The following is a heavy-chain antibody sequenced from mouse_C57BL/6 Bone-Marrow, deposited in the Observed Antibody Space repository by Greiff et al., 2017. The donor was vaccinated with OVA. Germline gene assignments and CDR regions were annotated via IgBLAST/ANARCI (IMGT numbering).Heavy chain of an antibody. CDR3: ASLVTTVVVYAMDY. D-gene: IGHD1-1*01. J-gene: IGHJ4*01. Sequence: EVMLVESVAELVRPGASVKLSCTASGFNIKNTYMHWVKQRPEQGLEWIGRIDPANGNTKYAPKFQGKATITADTSSNTAYLQLSSLTSEDTAIYYCASLVTTVVVYAMDYWGQGTSVTVSS. V-gene: IGHV14-3*01. CDR1: GFNIKNTY. CDR2: IDPANGNT.